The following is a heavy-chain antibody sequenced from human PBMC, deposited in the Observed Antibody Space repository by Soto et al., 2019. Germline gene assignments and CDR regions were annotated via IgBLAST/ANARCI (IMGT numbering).Heavy chain of an antibody. CDR1: GGTFSNYA. V-gene: IGHV1-69*13. J-gene: IGHJ3*02. CDR3: AREGSTAMVTKFDI. Sequence: GASVKVSCKASGGTFSNYAISWVRQAPGQGLEWMGGIIPIFGTANYAQKFQGRVTITADESTSTAYMELSSLRSEDTAVYYCAREGSTAMVTKFDIWGQGTMVTVSS. D-gene: IGHD5-18*01. CDR2: IIPIFGTA.